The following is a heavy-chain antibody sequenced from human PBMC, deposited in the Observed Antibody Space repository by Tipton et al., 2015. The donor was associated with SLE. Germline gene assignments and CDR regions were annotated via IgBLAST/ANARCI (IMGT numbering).Heavy chain of an antibody. CDR3: ARRAPLYSTGPQAAFDI. Sequence: TLSLTCTVSGGSISSYYWSWIRQPPGKGLEWVGEIYHSGNTNYNASLKSRVSISIDKSKKQFSLKLSSVTAADTAVYYCARRAPLYSTGPQAAFDIWGRGTLVTVSS. CDR2: IYHSGNT. V-gene: IGHV4-59*12. J-gene: IGHJ3*02. D-gene: IGHD6-19*01. CDR1: GGSISSYY.